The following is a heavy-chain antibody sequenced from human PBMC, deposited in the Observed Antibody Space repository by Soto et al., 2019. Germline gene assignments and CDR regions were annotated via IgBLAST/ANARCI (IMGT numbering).Heavy chain of an antibody. CDR3: ASQGVLRFLDWFDP. D-gene: IGHD3-3*01. Sequence: SETLSLTCTVSGGSISSSSYYWGWIRQPPGKGLEWIGSIYYSGSTYYNPSLKSRVTISVDTSKNQFSLKLSSVTAADTAVYYCASQGVLRFLDWFDPWGQGTLVTVSS. CDR1: GGSISSSSYY. V-gene: IGHV4-39*01. J-gene: IGHJ5*02. CDR2: IYYSGST.